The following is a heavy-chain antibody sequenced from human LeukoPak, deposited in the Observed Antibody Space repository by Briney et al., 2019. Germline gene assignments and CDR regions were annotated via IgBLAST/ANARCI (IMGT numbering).Heavy chain of an antibody. CDR3: ASATMVRGVIYYYYYMDV. D-gene: IGHD3-10*01. Sequence: ASVKVSCKASGYTFTGYYMHWVRQAPGQGLEWMGWINPHSGGTNYAQKFQGRVTMTRDTSISTAYMELSRLRSDDTAVYYCASATMVRGVIYYYYYMDVWGKGTTVTVSS. J-gene: IGHJ6*03. CDR2: INPHSGGT. CDR1: GYTFTGYY. V-gene: IGHV1-2*02.